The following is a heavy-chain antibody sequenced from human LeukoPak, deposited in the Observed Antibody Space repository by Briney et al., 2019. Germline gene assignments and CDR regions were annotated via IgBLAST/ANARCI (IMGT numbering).Heavy chain of an antibody. CDR1: GDSVSGHY. D-gene: IGHD5-12*01. CDR3: ARAPMAITTSAFPDAFDF. Sequence: SETLSLTCTVSGDSVSGHYWSWIRQTPGKGLEWIGYVSYSGGANYNPSLKRRVSISLDTSKNQFSLKLSSPAAADPAVYYCARAPMAITTSAFPDAFDFWGQGTMVTVSS. CDR2: VSYSGGA. J-gene: IGHJ3*01. V-gene: IGHV4-59*02.